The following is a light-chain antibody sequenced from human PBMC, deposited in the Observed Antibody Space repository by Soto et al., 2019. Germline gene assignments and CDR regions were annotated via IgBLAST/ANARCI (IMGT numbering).Light chain of an antibody. Sequence: DIQMTQSPSTLSGSVGDRVTITCRASQTISSLLSWYQQKPGKAPKLLIYKASTLKSGVPSRFSGSGSGTEFTLTISSLQPDDFATYYCQQYTSYPWTFGQGTKVDIK. CDR2: KAS. CDR3: QQYTSYPWT. CDR1: QTISSL. V-gene: IGKV1-5*03. J-gene: IGKJ1*01.